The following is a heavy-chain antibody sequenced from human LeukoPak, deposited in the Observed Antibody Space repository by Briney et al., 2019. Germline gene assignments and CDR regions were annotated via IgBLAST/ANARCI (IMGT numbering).Heavy chain of an antibody. CDR3: TKRVVPAGSSGGDHYALDV. CDR1: GISFSNYG. Sequence: GGSLRLSCVASGISFSNYGMHWVRQAPGKGREWVAGIWYDGSNKNYVDYVKGRFTISRDNSKNTLFLDMNSLRVEDTGVYFCTKRVVPAGSSGGDHYALDVWGQGTTVTVSS. V-gene: IGHV3-33*06. J-gene: IGHJ6*02. D-gene: IGHD3-16*01. CDR2: IWYDGSNK.